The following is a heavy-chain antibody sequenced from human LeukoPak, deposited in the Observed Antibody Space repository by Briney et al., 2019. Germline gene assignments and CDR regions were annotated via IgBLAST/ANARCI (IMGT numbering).Heavy chain of an antibody. D-gene: IGHD2-15*01. V-gene: IGHV1-69*13. CDR3: ARLLPDIVVVVAAIDRWFDP. CDR2: IIPIFGTA. Sequence: SVKVSCKASGGTFSSYAISWVRQAPGQGLEWMGGIIPIFGTANYAQKFQGRVTITADESASTAYMELSSLRSDDTAVYYCARLLPDIVVVVAAIDRWFDPWGQGTLVTVSS. CDR1: GGTFSSYA. J-gene: IGHJ5*02.